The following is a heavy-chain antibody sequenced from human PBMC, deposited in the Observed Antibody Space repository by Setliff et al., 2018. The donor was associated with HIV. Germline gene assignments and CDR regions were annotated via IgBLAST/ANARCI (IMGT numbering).Heavy chain of an antibody. CDR3: ARAQDVWGSYRYTNYYYYMDV. J-gene: IGHJ6*03. V-gene: IGHV3-21*06. CDR2: ISPSSVYL. CDR1: GLTLGDYG. D-gene: IGHD3-16*02. Sequence: GRSLRLSCAASGLTLGDYGIVWVRQAPGKGLEWVSSISPSSVYLNYADSMTGRVTISRDNAKNSLYLQMNSLRAEDTAVYYCARAQDVWGSYRYTNYYYYMDVWGKGTTVTVSS.